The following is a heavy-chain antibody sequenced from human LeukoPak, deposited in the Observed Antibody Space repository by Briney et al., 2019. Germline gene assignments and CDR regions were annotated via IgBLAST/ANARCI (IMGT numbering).Heavy chain of an antibody. CDR1: GGSISSYY. J-gene: IGHJ4*02. Sequence: PSETLSLTCTVSGGSISSYYWSWIRQPPGKGLEWIGYIYYSGSTDYNPSLKSRVTISVDTSKNQFSLKLTSVTAADTAVYYCAARCGGDCYYGYWGQGTLVTVSS. V-gene: IGHV4-59*08. CDR3: AARCGGDCYYGY. CDR2: IYYSGST. D-gene: IGHD2-21*02.